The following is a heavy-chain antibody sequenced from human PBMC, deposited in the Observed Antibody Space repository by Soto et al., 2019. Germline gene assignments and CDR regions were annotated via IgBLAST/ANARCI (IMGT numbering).Heavy chain of an antibody. CDR3: ARDQRYYYDSSGYYAFDI. Sequence: GSLRLSCAASGFTFSSYSMNFFRHSAGKWREWVSSISSSSSYIYYADSVKGRFTISRDNAKNSLYLQMNSLRAEDTAVYYCARDQRYYYDSSGYYAFDIWGQGTMVTVSS. D-gene: IGHD3-22*01. V-gene: IGHV3-21*01. J-gene: IGHJ3*02. CDR1: GFTFSSYS. CDR2: ISSSSSYI.